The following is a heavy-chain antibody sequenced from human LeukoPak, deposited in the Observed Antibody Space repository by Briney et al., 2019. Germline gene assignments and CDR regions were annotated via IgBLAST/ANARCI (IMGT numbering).Heavy chain of an antibody. V-gene: IGHV4-59*01. CDR3: ARSGIDFWSDYSQFDY. Sequence: PSETLSLTCTVSGGSISSYYWSWIRQPPGKGLEWIGYIYYSGSTNYNPSLKSRVTISVDTSKNQFSLKLSSVTAADTAVYYCARSGIDFWSDYSQFDYWGQGTLVTVSS. J-gene: IGHJ4*02. D-gene: IGHD3-3*01. CDR2: IYYSGST. CDR1: GGSISSYY.